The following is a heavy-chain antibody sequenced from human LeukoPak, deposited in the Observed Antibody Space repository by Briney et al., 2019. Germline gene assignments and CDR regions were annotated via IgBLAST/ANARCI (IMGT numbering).Heavy chain of an antibody. CDR3: ARWIQTRGGYY. D-gene: IGHD5-18*01. CDR1: GFTFSSYE. V-gene: IGHV3-48*03. J-gene: IGHJ4*02. Sequence: GGSLRLSCAASGFTFSSYEMNWVRQAPGKGLEWVSYISSSGSTIYYADSVKGRFTISRDNAKNSLYLQMNSLRAEDTAVYYCARWIQTRGGYYWGQGTLVTVYS. CDR2: ISSSGSTI.